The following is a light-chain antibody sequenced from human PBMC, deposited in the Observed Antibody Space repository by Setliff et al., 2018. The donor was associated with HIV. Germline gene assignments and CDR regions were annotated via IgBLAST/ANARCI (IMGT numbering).Light chain of an antibody. V-gene: IGLV2-11*01. CDR3: CSYAGKFTWV. CDR1: SSDIGAYNY. CDR2: DAN. Sequence: QSVLTQPASVSGSPGQSITTSCTGTSSDIGAYNYVSWYQQHPGKAPKLIIYDANKRPSGVPDRFSASKSGNTASLTISGLQAEDEADYYCSYAGKFTWVLGGGTKVTV. J-gene: IGLJ3*02.